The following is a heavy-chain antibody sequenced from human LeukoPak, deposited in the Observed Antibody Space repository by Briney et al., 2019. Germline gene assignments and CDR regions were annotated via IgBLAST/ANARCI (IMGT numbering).Heavy chain of an antibody. Sequence: GEALEISCQGSGYSFTSYWIGWVRQMPGKGLEWMGIIYPGDSDSRLSPSLQGQVTISADKSISTAYLQWNSLKASDTAMYYCARGHHVVVATATWASDAFDLWGQGTMVTVSS. D-gene: IGHD2-21*02. CDR1: GYSFTSYW. V-gene: IGHV5-51*01. CDR3: ARGHHVVVATATWASDAFDL. CDR2: IYPGDSDS. J-gene: IGHJ3*01.